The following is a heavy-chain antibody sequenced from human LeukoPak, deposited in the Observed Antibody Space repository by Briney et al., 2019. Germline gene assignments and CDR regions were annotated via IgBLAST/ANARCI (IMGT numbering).Heavy chain of an antibody. Sequence: PSQTLSLTCNVSGGSTSSGDFYWSWFRQSPGKGLEWIGHIFYSGSTNYSPSLASRVTISIDTSEKQFSLSLRSVTAADTAVYYCARSLGQLLGFDPWGPGTLVTVSS. J-gene: IGHJ5*02. CDR3: ARSLGQLLGFDP. CDR1: GGSTSSGDFY. V-gene: IGHV4-30-4*08. CDR2: IFYSGST. D-gene: IGHD3-10*01.